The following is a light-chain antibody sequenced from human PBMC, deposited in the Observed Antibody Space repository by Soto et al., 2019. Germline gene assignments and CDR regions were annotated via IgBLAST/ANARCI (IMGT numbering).Light chain of an antibody. V-gene: IGKV3-15*01. J-gene: IGKJ1*01. Sequence: ELVMTQSPDTLSVSPGERATLSCRASQFVSTNVAWYQQRPGQAPRLLIYGASTRAIGVPARFSGSGSGTEFTLTITSLQSEDFAVYYCQQYNDRPRTFGQGTKVDIK. CDR1: QFVSTN. CDR2: GAS. CDR3: QQYNDRPRT.